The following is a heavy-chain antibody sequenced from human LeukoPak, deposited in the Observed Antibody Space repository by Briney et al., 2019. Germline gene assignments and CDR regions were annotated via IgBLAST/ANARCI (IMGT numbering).Heavy chain of an antibody. CDR2: IKQDGSEK. V-gene: IGHV3-7*01. CDR3: ARDRGVLDY. Sequence: GGSLRLSCAVSGFTFSNYWMTWVRQTPGKGLEWVASIKQDGSEKCYVDSVKGRFTISRDNSKNALYLQMNSLRAEDTAVYYCARDRGVLDYWGQGTLVTVSS. CDR1: GFTFSNYW. J-gene: IGHJ4*02. D-gene: IGHD3-10*01.